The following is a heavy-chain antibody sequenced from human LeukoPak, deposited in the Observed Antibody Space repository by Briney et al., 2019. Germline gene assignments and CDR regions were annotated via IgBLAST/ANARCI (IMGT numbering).Heavy chain of an antibody. Sequence: SETLSLTCTVSGGSISSYYWSWIRQPPGKGLEWIGYIYYSGSTYYNPSLKSRVTISVDRSKNQFSLKLSSVTAADTAVYYCARAVNWNYDAFDIWGQGTMVTVSS. CDR3: ARAVNWNYDAFDI. CDR1: GGSISSYY. CDR2: IYYSGST. V-gene: IGHV4-59*12. D-gene: IGHD1-7*01. J-gene: IGHJ3*02.